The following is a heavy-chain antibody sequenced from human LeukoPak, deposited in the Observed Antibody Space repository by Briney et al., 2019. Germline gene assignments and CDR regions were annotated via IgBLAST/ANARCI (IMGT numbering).Heavy chain of an antibody. CDR2: ISYDGSNK. CDR3: ARDRQYYDYVWGRYYFDY. V-gene: IGHV3-30-3*01. Sequence: GGSLRLSCAASGFTFSSYAMHWVRQAPGKGLEWVAVISYDGSNKYYADSVKARFTISRDNSKNTLYLQMNSLRAEDTAVYYCARDRQYYDYVWGRYYFDYWGQGTLVTVSS. J-gene: IGHJ4*02. CDR1: GFTFSSYA. D-gene: IGHD3-16*01.